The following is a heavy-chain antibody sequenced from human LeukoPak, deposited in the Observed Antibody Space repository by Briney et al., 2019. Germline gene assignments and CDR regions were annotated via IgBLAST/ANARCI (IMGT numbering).Heavy chain of an antibody. D-gene: IGHD3-22*01. J-gene: IGHJ4*02. CDR2: ISGSGGST. Sequence: GGSLSLSCAASGFTFSSYAMSWVRQAPGKGLEWVSAISGSGGSTYYADSVKGRFTISRDNSKNTLYLQMNSLRAEDTAVYYCAKDQVYYDSSGYWGQGTLVTVSS. CDR1: GFTFSSYA. CDR3: AKDQVYYDSSGY. V-gene: IGHV3-23*01.